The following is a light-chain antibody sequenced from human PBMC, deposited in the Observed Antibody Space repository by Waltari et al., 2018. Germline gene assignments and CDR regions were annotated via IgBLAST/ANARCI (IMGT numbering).Light chain of an antibody. V-gene: IGLV2-14*01. CDR3: SSFTSSTTGI. CDR1: SSDSGGYNC. CDR2: DVS. Sequence: SALTQPDSVSGSPGQSITISCSGISSDSGGYNCVSWYQQHPGEAPKVIIYDVSNRPSGVSNRFSGSKSGSSASLTISGLQAEDEADYYCSSFTSSTTGIFGGGTKLTVL. J-gene: IGLJ2*01.